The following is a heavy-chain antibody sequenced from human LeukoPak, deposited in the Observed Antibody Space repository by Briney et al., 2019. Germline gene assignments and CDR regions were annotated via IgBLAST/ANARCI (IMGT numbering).Heavy chain of an antibody. Sequence: ASVKVSCKASGYTFTGYYMHWVRQAPGQGLELMGWINPNSGGTNYAQKFQGRVTMTRDTSISTAYMELSRLRSDDTAVYYCARGYCSSTSCYMGYWFDPWGQGTLVTVSS. D-gene: IGHD2-2*02. CDR1: GYTFTGYY. J-gene: IGHJ5*02. CDR2: INPNSGGT. V-gene: IGHV1-2*02. CDR3: ARGYCSSTSCYMGYWFDP.